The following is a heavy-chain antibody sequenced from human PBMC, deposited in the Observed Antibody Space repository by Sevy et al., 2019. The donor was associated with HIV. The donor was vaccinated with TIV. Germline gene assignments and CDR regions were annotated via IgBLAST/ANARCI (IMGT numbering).Heavy chain of an antibody. CDR1: GFTFSSYA. CDR3: AHETFGRFES. Sequence: GGSLRLSCAASGFTFSSYAMSWVRQAPGKGLEWVSAISGSGGSTYYADSVKGRFTISRDNAKNLLFLQMNSLRVEDTAVYYCAHETFGRFESWGQGTLVTVSS. V-gene: IGHV3-23*01. D-gene: IGHD3-16*01. CDR2: ISGSGGST. J-gene: IGHJ4*02.